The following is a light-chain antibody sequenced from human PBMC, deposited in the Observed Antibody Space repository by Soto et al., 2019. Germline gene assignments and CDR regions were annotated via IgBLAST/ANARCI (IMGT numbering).Light chain of an antibody. V-gene: IGKV1-27*01. Sequence: DIQMTQSPSSLSASVGDRVTITCRASQGISNYLAWYQQKPGKVPKLLIYAASTLQSGVPSRFSGSVSGTDFPLTISSLQPEDVATYYWQKYNSAPWTFGQGTKVEIK. CDR1: QGISNY. J-gene: IGKJ1*01. CDR2: AAS. CDR3: QKYNSAPWT.